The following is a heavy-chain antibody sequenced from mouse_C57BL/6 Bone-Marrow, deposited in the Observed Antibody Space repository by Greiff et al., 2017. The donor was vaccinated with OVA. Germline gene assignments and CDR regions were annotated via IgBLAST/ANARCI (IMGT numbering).Heavy chain of an antibody. V-gene: IGHV1-69*01. CDR1: GYTFTSYW. CDR3: ARWSDYPYYFDD. D-gene: IGHD1-1*02. Sequence: QVQLQQPGAELVMPGASVKLSCKASGYTFTSYWMHWVKQRPGQGLEWIGEIDPSDSYTNYNQKFKGKSTLTVDKSSSTAYMQLRSLTSEDSAVYYCARWSDYPYYFDDWGKGTTLTVSS. J-gene: IGHJ2*01. CDR2: IDPSDSYT.